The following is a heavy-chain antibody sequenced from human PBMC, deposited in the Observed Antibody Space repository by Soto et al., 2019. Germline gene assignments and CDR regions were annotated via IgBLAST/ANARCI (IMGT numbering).Heavy chain of an antibody. J-gene: IGHJ3*02. CDR3: GVDPKIPIIVKGGVGAFDT. CDR2: IYYSGST. CDR1: GGSISSYY. V-gene: IGHV4-59*01. D-gene: IGHD3-22*01. Sequence: SETLSLTCTVSGGSISSYYWSWIRQPPGKGLEWIGYIYYSGSTNYNPSLKSRVTISVDTSKNQFSLKLSSVTAADTAVYYCGVDPKIPIIVKGGVGAFDTGGKGKMAT.